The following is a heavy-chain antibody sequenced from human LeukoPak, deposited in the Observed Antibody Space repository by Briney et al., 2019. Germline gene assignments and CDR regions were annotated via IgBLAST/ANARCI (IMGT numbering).Heavy chain of an antibody. CDR1: GGSFSGYY. Sequence: PSETLSLTCAVYGGSFSGYYWSWIRQPPGKGLEWIGEINQSEGTKYNPSLKSRVTILVDTSKNQFSLKLTSVTAADTAVYYCARVYWENRSYFDYWGQGTLVTVSS. CDR2: INQSEGT. D-gene: IGHD1-26*01. CDR3: ARVYWENRSYFDY. V-gene: IGHV4-34*01. J-gene: IGHJ4*02.